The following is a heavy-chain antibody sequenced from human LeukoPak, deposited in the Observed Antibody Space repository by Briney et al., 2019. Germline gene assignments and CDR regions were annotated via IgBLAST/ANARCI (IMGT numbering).Heavy chain of an antibody. Sequence: GGSLRLSCAASGFTFSSYWMSWVRQAPGKGLEWVANIKQDGSEKYYVDSVKGRFNISRDNAKNSLYLQMNSLRAEDTAVYYCARVLRAAAEGSEVYFDYWGQGTLVTVSS. V-gene: IGHV3-7*01. J-gene: IGHJ4*02. CDR1: GFTFSSYW. CDR2: IKQDGSEK. D-gene: IGHD6-13*01. CDR3: ARVLRAAAEGSEVYFDY.